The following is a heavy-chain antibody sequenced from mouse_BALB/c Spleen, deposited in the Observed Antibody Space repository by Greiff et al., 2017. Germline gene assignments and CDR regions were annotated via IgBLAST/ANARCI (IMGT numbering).Heavy chain of an antibody. V-gene: IGHV14-3*02. J-gene: IGHJ3*01. Sequence: EVQLQESGAELVKPGDSVKLSCTASGFYIKDTYMHWVKQRPEQGLEWIGRIDPANGNTKYDPKFQGKATITADTSSNTAYLQLSSLTSEDTAVYYCALTGRFAYWGQGTLVTVSA. CDR3: ALTGRFAY. CDR2: IDPANGNT. CDR1: GFYIKDTY. D-gene: IGHD4-1*01.